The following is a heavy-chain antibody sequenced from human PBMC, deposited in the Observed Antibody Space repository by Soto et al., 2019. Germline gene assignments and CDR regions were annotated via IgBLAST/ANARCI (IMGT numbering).Heavy chain of an antibody. CDR2: ISSTTNYI. CDR1: GFSLTRYS. CDR3: ARESEDLTSNFDY. V-gene: IGHV3-21*06. J-gene: IGHJ4*02. Sequence: GTLRLSCAVSGFSLTRYSTNWVRQAPGKGLEWVSSISSTTNYIYYGDSMKGRFTIPRDNAKNSLYLEMNSLRAEDTAVYYWARESEDLTSNFDYWGQGTLVTVSS.